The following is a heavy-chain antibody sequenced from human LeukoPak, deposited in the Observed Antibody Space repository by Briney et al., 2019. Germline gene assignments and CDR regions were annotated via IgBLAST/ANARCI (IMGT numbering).Heavy chain of an antibody. V-gene: IGHV3-74*01. D-gene: IGHD3-3*01. J-gene: IGHJ6*03. CDR2: INTDGSST. CDR1: GFTFSSYW. CDR3: ARGSVLRFLEWSYYYYYMDD. Sequence: PGGSLRLSCAASGFTFSSYWMHWVRQAPGKGLVWVSRINTDGSSTSYADSVKGRFTISRDNAKNTLYLQMNSLRAEDTAVYYCARGSVLRFLEWSYYYYYMDDWGKGTTVTVSS.